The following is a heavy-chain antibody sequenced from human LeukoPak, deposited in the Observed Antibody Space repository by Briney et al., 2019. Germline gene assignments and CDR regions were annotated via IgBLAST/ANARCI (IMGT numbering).Heavy chain of an antibody. CDR1: GFTFSSYA. CDR3: AREGGDYALGS. V-gene: IGHV3-7*01. J-gene: IGHJ5*02. CDR2: IKQDGSEK. D-gene: IGHD4-17*01. Sequence: GGSLRLSCAASGFTFSSYAMSWVRQAPGKGLEWVANIKQDGSEKYHVDSVKGRFTISRDNAKNSLYLQMNSLRAEDTAVYYCAREGGDYALGSWGQGTLVTVSS.